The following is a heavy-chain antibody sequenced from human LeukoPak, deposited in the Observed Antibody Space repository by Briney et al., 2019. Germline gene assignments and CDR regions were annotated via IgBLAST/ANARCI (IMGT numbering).Heavy chain of an antibody. J-gene: IGHJ4*02. CDR1: GFIFSSYE. D-gene: IGHD2-21*02. Sequence: GGSLRLSCAASGFIFSSYEMNWVRQAPGKGLEWVSYITSSGSTIYYADSVKGRFTISRDNAKNSLYLQMNSLRADDTAIYYCVAGGDCNYWGQGTLVTVSS. V-gene: IGHV3-48*03. CDR2: ITSSGSTI. CDR3: VAGGDCNY.